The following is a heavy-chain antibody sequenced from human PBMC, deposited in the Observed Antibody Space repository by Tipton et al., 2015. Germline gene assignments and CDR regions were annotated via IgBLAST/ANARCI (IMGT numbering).Heavy chain of an antibody. J-gene: IGHJ6*02. CDR3: TRDRLPAPITYFYYGMDV. D-gene: IGHD2-2*01. CDR2: LIPNFHAP. V-gene: IGHV1-69*01. Sequence: QVQLVQSGAEVKEPGSSVKVSCQASGVNFNNYVISWVRQAPGQGLEWLGGLIPNFHAPEYAPKFRGRVTMTADESTETVYMDLSSLTSDDTAIYYCTRDRLPAPITYFYYGMDVWGQGTAVTVSS. CDR1: GVNFNNYV.